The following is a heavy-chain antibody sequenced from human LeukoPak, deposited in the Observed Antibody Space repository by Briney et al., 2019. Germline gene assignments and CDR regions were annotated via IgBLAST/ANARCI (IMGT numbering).Heavy chain of an antibody. V-gene: IGHV1-18*01. CDR3: ARVSYTYSSSWYLDY. D-gene: IGHD6-13*01. CDR2: ISAYNGNT. J-gene: IGHJ4*02. CDR1: GYTFTSYG. Sequence: GASVKVSCKASGYTFTSYGISWVRQAPGQGLEWMGWISAYNGNTNYAQKLQGRVTMTTDTSTSTAYMELRSLRSDDTAVYYCARVSYTYSSSWYLDYWGQGTLVTVSS.